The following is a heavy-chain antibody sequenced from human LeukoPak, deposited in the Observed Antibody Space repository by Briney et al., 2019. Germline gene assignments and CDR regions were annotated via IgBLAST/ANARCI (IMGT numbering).Heavy chain of an antibody. J-gene: IGHJ5*02. Sequence: GGSLRLSCAASGFTFSSYWMSWVRQAPGKGLEWVANIKQDGSVKYYVDSVKGRFTISRDNAKNSLYLQMNSLRAEDTAVYYCARTGDYGWFDPWGQGTLVTVSS. CDR1: GFTFSSYW. CDR2: IKQDGSVK. D-gene: IGHD4-17*01. V-gene: IGHV3-7*01. CDR3: ARTGDYGWFDP.